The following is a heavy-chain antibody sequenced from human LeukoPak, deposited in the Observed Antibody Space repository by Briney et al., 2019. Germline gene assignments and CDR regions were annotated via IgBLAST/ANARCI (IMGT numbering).Heavy chain of an antibody. J-gene: IGHJ6*02. CDR3: ARDRWYCGGDCYPGYYYGMDV. V-gene: IGHV3-23*01. CDR2: ISGSGGST. CDR1: GFTFSSYA. D-gene: IGHD2-21*02. Sequence: GGSLRLSCAASGFTFSSYAMSWVRQAPGKGLEWVSAISGSGGSTYYADSVKGRFPISRDNSKNTLYLQMNSLRAEDTAVYYCARDRWYCGGDCYPGYYYGMDVWGQGTTVTVSS.